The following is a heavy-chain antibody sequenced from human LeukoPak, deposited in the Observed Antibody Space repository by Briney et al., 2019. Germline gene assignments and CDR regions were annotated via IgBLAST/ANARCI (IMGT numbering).Heavy chain of an antibody. CDR2: IYYSGST. V-gene: IGHV4-59*01. J-gene: IGHJ4*02. D-gene: IGHD5-12*01. CDR3: ARANSGYDLEFDY. CDR1: GGSISSYY. Sequence: SETLSLTCTVSGGSISSYYWSWIRQPPGKGLEWIGYIYYSGSTHYNPSLKSRVTISVDTSKNQFSLKLSSVTAADTAVYYCARANSGYDLEFDYWGQGTLVTVSS.